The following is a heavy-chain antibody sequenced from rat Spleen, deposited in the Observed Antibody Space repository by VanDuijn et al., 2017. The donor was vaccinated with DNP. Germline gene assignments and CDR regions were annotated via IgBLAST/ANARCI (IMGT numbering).Heavy chain of an antibody. J-gene: IGHJ2*01. CDR1: GFTFSDYN. CDR2: ISPSGGGT. V-gene: IGHV5-25*01. Sequence: EVQLVESGGGLVQPGRSMKLSCAASGFTFSDYNMAWVRQAPTKGLEWVTSISPSGGGTYYRDSVKGRFTISRDNAKSTLFLQMNSLRSEDMATYYCARPYYYRYSGWFAYWGQGVMVTVSS. D-gene: IGHD1-2*01. CDR3: ARPYYYRYSGWFAY.